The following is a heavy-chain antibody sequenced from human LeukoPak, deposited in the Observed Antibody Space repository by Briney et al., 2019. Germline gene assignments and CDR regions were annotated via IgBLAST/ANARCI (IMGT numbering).Heavy chain of an antibody. V-gene: IGHV4-59*01. CDR3: ARGIAEGAFDI. CDR2: IYYSGST. J-gene: IGHJ3*02. Sequence: SETLSLTCTVSGGSISSYYWSWIRQPPGKGLEWIGYIYYSGSTNYNPSLKSRVTISVDTSKNQFSLKLSSVTAADTAVYYCARGIAEGAFDIWGQGTMVTVSS. D-gene: IGHD6-13*01. CDR1: GGSISSYY.